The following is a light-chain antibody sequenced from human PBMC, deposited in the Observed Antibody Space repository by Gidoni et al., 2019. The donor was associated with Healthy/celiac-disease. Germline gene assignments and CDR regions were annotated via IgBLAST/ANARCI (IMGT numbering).Light chain of an antibody. V-gene: IGLV1-44*01. Sequence: QSVLTQPPSASGTPGQRVTISCSGSSSNIGSNTVNGYQQLPGTPPKLLIYSNNQRTSGVPGRFSGSKSGTSASLAISGLQSEDEADYYCAAWDDSLNGVVFGGGTKLTVL. CDR3: AAWDDSLNGVV. CDR1: SSNIGSNT. CDR2: SNN. J-gene: IGLJ2*01.